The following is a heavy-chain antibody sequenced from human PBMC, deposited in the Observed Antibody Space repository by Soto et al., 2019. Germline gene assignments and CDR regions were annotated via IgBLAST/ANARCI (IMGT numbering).Heavy chain of an antibody. D-gene: IGHD3-16*01. CDR2: IYYTGST. CDR1: NGSINSASPL. J-gene: IGHJ4*02. Sequence: PAEPRSLPSRAPNGSINSASPLSSCFRQHPGKGLEWLGYIYYTGSTYYNPALQRHAVFSIDTSKTRFSLKLTSVTAADTAVYYCARGFGGVSLDYFDFWGQATQVT. CDR3: ARGFGGVSLDYFDF. V-gene: IGHV4-31*01.